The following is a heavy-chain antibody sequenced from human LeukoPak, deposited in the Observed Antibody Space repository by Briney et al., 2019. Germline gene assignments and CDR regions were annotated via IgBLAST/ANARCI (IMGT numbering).Heavy chain of an antibody. CDR3: ARGGVWSGYSPAS. CDR2: IYYSGST. Sequence: KPSQTLSLTCTVSGGSISSGDYYWSWIRQPPGKGLEWIGYIYYSGSTYYNPSLKSRVTISVDTSKNHFSLNLSSVTAADPAVYSCARGGVWSGYSPASWGQGTLVTVSS. J-gene: IGHJ5*02. CDR1: GGSISSGDYY. D-gene: IGHD3-3*01. V-gene: IGHV4-30-4*01.